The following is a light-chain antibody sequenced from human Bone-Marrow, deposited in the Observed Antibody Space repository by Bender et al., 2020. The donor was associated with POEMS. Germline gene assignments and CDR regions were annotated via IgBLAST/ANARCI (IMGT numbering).Light chain of an antibody. Sequence: SYELTQSPSVSVSPGQTARITCSGDKLGDKYVCWYRQRPGQSPVLVIYQDTMRPSGIPERFSGSNSGNTATLTISGTQAMDEADYYCQAWESKSVGVFGPGTKVTVL. CDR3: QAWESKSVGV. CDR2: QDT. J-gene: IGLJ1*01. CDR1: KLGDKY. V-gene: IGLV3-1*01.